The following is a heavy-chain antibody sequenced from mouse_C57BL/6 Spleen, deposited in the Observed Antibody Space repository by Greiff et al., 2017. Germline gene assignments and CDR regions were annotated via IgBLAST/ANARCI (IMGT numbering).Heavy chain of an antibody. D-gene: IGHD1-1*01. Sequence: EVKVVESGGGLVKPGGSLKLSCAASGFTFSDYGMHWVRQAPEKGLEWVAYISSGSSTIYYADTVKGRFTISRDNAKNTLFLQMTSLRSEDTAMYYCARLGSRWYFDYWGQGTTLTVSS. CDR1: GFTFSDYG. V-gene: IGHV5-17*01. J-gene: IGHJ2*01. CDR2: ISSGSSTI. CDR3: ARLGSRWYFDY.